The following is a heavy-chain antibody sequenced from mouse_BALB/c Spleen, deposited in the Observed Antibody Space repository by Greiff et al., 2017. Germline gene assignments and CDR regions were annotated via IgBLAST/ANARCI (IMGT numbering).Heavy chain of an antibody. CDR3: ARSGLRSPYYFDY. CDR2: ISSGSSTI. Sequence: EVQGVESGGGLVQPGGSRKLSCAASGFTFSSFGMHWVRQAPEKGLEWVAYISSGSSTIYYADTVKGRFTISRDNPKNTLFLQMTSLRSEDTAMYYCARSGLRSPYYFDYWGQGTTLTVSS. CDR1: GFTFSSFG. D-gene: IGHD3-1*01. J-gene: IGHJ2*01. V-gene: IGHV5-17*02.